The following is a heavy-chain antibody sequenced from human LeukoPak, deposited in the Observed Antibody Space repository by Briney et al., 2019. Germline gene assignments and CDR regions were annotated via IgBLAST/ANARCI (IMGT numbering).Heavy chain of an antibody. CDR2: TGLSSSYI. Sequence: GGSLRLSCAASGFSLSIYDMVWVRQAPGKGLEWIASTGLSSSYIGYADSVKGRLTISRDNSKNTLYLQMNSLRAEDTAVYYCAKDQGDGYNYPNWLDPWGQGTLVTVSS. V-gene: IGHV3-21*01. CDR3: AKDQGDGYNYPNWLDP. J-gene: IGHJ5*02. CDR1: GFSLSIYD. D-gene: IGHD5-24*01.